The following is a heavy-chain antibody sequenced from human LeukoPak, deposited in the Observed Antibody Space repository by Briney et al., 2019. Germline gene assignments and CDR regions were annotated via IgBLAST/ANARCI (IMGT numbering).Heavy chain of an antibody. CDR3: ARVSAGYCTNGVCYTARSHFDY. V-gene: IGHV4-59*01. CDR1: GGSISSYY. D-gene: IGHD2-8*01. Sequence: PSETLSLTCTVSGGSISSYYWSWIRQPPGKGLEWIGYIYYSGSTNYNPSLKSRVTISVDTSKNQFSLKLSSVTAADTAVYYCARVSAGYCTNGVCYTARSHFDYWGQGTLVTVSS. J-gene: IGHJ4*02. CDR2: IYYSGST.